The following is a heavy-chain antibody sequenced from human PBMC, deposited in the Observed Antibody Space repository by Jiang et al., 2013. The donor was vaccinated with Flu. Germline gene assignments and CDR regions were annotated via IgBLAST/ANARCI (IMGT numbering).Heavy chain of an antibody. Sequence: QLLESGGGLVQPGGSLRLSCAASGFTFSSYAMSWVRQAPGKGLEWVSAISGSGGSTYYADSVKGRFTISRDNSKNTLYLQMNSLRAEDTAVYYCAKDGDYGDYSSNLEGGWFDPWGQGTLVTVSS. J-gene: IGHJ5*02. CDR1: GFTFSSYA. V-gene: IGHV3-23*01. D-gene: IGHD4-17*01. CDR3: AKDGDYGDYSSNLEGGWFDP. CDR2: ISGSGGST.